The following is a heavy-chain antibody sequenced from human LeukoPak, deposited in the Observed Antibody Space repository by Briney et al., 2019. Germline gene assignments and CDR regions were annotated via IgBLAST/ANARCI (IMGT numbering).Heavy chain of an antibody. CDR3: ARDFSSSSTAYLQH. D-gene: IGHD6-6*01. CDR1: GSTFSTYS. V-gene: IGHV3-21*01. J-gene: IGHJ1*01. Sequence: GGSLRLSCTASGSTFSTYSMNWVRQAPGKGLEWVSSISSSSKHIYYADSVKGRFTISRDDAKNSLYLQMNSLRAEDTAMYYCARDFSSSSTAYLQHWGQGTLVTVSS. CDR2: ISSSSKHI.